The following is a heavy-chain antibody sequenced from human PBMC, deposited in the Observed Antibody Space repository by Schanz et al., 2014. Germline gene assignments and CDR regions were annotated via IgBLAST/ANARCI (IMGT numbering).Heavy chain of an antibody. CDR2: FIPILDVG. Sequence: QVQLVQSGAEVKKPGASVRVSCKVSGYAFTTYGISWVRQARGQGLEWVGRFIPILDVGNYAQQFQGRVTFTADKSTSTAYMELSRLRSDDTAVYYCARSNYYDNSDYYNSFDYWGQGTLVTVSS. CDR3: ARSNYYDNSDYYNSFDY. CDR1: GYAFTTYG. V-gene: IGHV1-69*04. D-gene: IGHD3-22*01. J-gene: IGHJ4*02.